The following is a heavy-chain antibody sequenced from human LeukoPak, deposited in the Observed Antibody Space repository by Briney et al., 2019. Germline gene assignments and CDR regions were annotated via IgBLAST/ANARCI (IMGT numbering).Heavy chain of an antibody. CDR3: ARLLSVEWELTPGWFGP. D-gene: IGHD1-26*01. J-gene: IGHJ5*02. V-gene: IGHV4-39*01. Sequence: SETLSLTCTVSGGSISSSSYYWGWIRQPPGKGLEWIGSIYYSGSTYYNPSLKSRVTISVDTSKNQFSLKLSSVTAADTAVYYCARLLSVEWELTPGWFGPWGQGTLVTVSS. CDR2: IYYSGST. CDR1: GGSISSSSYY.